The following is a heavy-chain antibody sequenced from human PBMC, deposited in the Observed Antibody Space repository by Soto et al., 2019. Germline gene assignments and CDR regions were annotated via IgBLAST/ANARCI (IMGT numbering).Heavy chain of an antibody. V-gene: IGHV3-48*02. CDR2: ISSSSTI. Sequence: EVQLVESGGGLVQPGGSLRLSCAASGFIFSNSGMSWVRQAPGKGLEWVAYISSSSTIRYADSVKGRFAISRDNAKNSLFLQMNSLRDEDTAVYYCARDRGGAGATDYWGQGTLVTVSS. CDR3: ARDRGGAGATDY. D-gene: IGHD1-26*01. J-gene: IGHJ4*02. CDR1: GFIFSNSG.